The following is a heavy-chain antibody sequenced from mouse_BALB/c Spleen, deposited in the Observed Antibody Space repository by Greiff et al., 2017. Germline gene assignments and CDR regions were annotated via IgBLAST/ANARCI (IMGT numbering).Heavy chain of an antibody. CDR2: IYPYNGGT. CDR3: ARYGNYLYYYAMDY. D-gene: IGHD2-1*01. J-gene: IGHJ4*01. CDR1: GYTFTDYN. Sequence: EVQLVESGPELVKPGASVKISCKASGYTFTDYNMHWVKQSHGKSLEWIGYIYPYNGGTGYNQKFKSKATLTVDNSSSTAYMELRSLTSEDSAVYYCARYGNYLYYYAMDYWGQGTSVTVSS. V-gene: IGHV1S29*02.